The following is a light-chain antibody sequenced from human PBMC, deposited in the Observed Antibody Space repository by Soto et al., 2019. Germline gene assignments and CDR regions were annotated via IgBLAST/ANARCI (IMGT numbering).Light chain of an antibody. Sequence: EIVLTQSQPTLSLSPGERATLSCRASQSVSSYLAWYQQKPGQAPRLLIYDASNRATGIPARFSGSGSGTEFTLTITSLQPEDFVTYYCQQLEDYPRTCGRGTKVDIK. V-gene: IGKV3-11*01. J-gene: IGKJ1*01. CDR3: QQLEDYPRT. CDR2: DAS. CDR1: QSVSSY.